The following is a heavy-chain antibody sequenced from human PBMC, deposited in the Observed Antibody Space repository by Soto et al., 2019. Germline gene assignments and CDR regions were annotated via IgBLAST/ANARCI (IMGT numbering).Heavy chain of an antibody. V-gene: IGHV1-46*01. Sequence: QVQLVQSGAEVKKPGASVKVSCKASGYTFTSYYMHWVRQAPGQGLEWMGIINPSGGNTSYAQKFQGRVTMTRDTSTSTVYMELSSLRSEDTAVYYCAREYSSSSEGNWFDPWGQGTLVTVSS. CDR3: AREYSSSSEGNWFDP. J-gene: IGHJ5*02. D-gene: IGHD6-6*01. CDR1: GYTFTSYY. CDR2: INPSGGNT.